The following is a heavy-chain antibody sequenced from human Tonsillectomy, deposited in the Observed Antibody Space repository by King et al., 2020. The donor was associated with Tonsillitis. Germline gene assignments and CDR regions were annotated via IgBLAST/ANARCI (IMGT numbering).Heavy chain of an antibody. CDR2: ISAYDGNT. D-gene: IGHD6-19*01. V-gene: IGHV1-18*01. CDR1: GYTFTSFG. CDR3: ARDTGYSSGWYLDY. J-gene: IGHJ4*02. Sequence: QLVQSGAEVKKPGASVKVSCKASGYTFTSFGISWVRLAPGQGLEWMGWISAYDGNTNYAQKLKGRVTMTTDSSTSTAYMELRSLRSDDTAVYYCARDTGYSSGWYLDYWGQGTLVTVSS.